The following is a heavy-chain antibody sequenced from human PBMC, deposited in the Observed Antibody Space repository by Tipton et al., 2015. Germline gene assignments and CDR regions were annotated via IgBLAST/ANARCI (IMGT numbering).Heavy chain of an antibody. CDR2: IFPGDSDT. Sequence: QLVQSGPEVKKPGESLTISCKVSGYTFSDYWIGWVRQMPGKGLEWVGNIFPGDSDTRYSPSFQGQVTISADRSITTAYLQWRSLKASDTALYYCARQYTAYDHWGQGTLVTVSS. D-gene: IGHD5-18*01. CDR3: ARQYTAYDH. CDR1: GYTFSDYW. J-gene: IGHJ4*02. V-gene: IGHV5-51*01.